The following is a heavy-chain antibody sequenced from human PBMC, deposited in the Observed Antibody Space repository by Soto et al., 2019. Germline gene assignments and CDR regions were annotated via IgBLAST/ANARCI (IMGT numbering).Heavy chain of an antibody. CDR2: IIPIFGTA. V-gene: IGHV1-69*05. CDR1: GGTFSSYA. CDR3: AXXXXXXXXXX. J-gene: IGHJ4*02. Sequence: GASVKVSCKASGGTFSSYAISWVRQAPGQGLEWMGGIIPIFGTANYAQKFQGRVTMTRDTSISTAYMELSRLRSDDTAVYYCAXXXXXXXXXXXGXXTLVT.